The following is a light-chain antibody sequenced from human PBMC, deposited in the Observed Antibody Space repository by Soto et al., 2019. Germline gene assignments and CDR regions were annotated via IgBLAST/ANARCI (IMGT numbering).Light chain of an antibody. J-gene: IGLJ1*01. CDR1: SSDAGSYNL. Sequence: QSALTQPASVSGSPGQSITISCAGTSSDAGSYNLVSWYQQHPGKAPKLMIYEGSKRPSGVSNRLSGSKSGNTASLTISGLQAEDEADYYCCSYAGSSTSLVFGTGTKVTVL. CDR3: CSYAGSSTSLV. CDR2: EGS. V-gene: IGLV2-23*01.